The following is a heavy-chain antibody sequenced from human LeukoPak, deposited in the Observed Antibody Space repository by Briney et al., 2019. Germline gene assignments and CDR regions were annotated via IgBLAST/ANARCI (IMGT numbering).Heavy chain of an antibody. J-gene: IGHJ4*02. CDR3: ATEWSRVTALDN. Sequence: QPGGSLRLSCAASGFTFSSYSMNWVRQAPGKGLEWVSYISSSSSTIDYADSVKGRFTISRDNAKNSLYLQMNSLRAEDTAVYYCATEWSRVTALDNWGQGTLVTVSS. CDR1: GFTFSSYS. D-gene: IGHD3-3*01. V-gene: IGHV3-48*04. CDR2: ISSSSSTI.